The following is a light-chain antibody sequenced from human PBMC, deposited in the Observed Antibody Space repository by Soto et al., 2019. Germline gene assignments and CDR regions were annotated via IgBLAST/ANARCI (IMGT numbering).Light chain of an antibody. CDR2: DAS. V-gene: IGKV1-39*01. CDR3: QQSDSTPYA. CDR1: QTISTY. Sequence: DIQMTQSPSSLSASVGDRVTITCRASQTISTYLNWYQQKPGKAPRLLIYDASSLLSGVPSRFSGRGSGTKSTITIASLQPEDFSNYYCQQSDSTPYAFGHGTKVDI. J-gene: IGKJ2*01.